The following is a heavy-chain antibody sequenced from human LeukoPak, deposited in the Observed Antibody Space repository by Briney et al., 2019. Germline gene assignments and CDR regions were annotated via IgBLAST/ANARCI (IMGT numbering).Heavy chain of an antibody. CDR2: FDPEDGET. Sequence: ASVKVSCKVSGNTLTELSMHWVRQAPGKGLEWMGGFDPEDGETIYAQKFQGRVTMTEDTSTDTAYMELSSLRSEDTAVCYCATGVTMVRGVIITRPNFDYWGQGTLVTVSS. CDR1: GNTLTELS. CDR3: ATGVTMVRGVIITRPNFDY. D-gene: IGHD3-10*01. J-gene: IGHJ4*02. V-gene: IGHV1-24*01.